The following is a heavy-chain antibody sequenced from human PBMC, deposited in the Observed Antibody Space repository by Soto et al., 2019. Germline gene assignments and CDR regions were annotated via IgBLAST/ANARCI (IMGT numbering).Heavy chain of an antibody. CDR2: ISGSGGST. J-gene: IGHJ4*02. CDR1: GFTFSSYA. CDR3: AKGVEVDYYGSGSPPGPFDY. Sequence: GGSLRLSCAASGFTFSSYAVSWVRQAPGKGLEWVSAISGSGGSTYYADSVKGRFTISRDNSKNTLYLQMNSLRAEDTAVYYSAKGVEVDYYGSGSPPGPFDYWGQGTPVTVS. V-gene: IGHV3-23*01. D-gene: IGHD3-10*01.